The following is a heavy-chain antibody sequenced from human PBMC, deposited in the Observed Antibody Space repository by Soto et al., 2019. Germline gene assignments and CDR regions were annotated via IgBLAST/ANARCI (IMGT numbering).Heavy chain of an antibody. CDR1: GLTFSDYA. Sequence: VQLVESGGGVVQPGRSLRLSCAASGLTFSDYAIHLVRQAPGKGLEWVAVVSHDGRNTHYADSVKGRFTTTRDSSKNTGSLEMTNPRAEDTAVDYCAKGGRQWLVTSDFNYWGQGALVTVSS. CDR2: VSHDGRNT. CDR3: AKGGRQWLVTSDFNY. V-gene: IGHV3-30*18. J-gene: IGHJ4*02. D-gene: IGHD6-19*01.